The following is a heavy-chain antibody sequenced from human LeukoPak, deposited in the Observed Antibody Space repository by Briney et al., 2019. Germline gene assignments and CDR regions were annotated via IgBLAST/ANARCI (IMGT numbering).Heavy chain of an antibody. J-gene: IGHJ4*02. CDR3: AREGIAAAGTGGDY. Sequence: GGSLRLSCAASGFTFSSYSMNWVRQAPGKGLEWVSSISSSSSYIYYADSVKGRFTISRDNAKNSLYLQMNSLRAEDTAVYYCAREGIAAAGTGGDYWGQGTLSPSPQ. V-gene: IGHV3-21*01. D-gene: IGHD6-13*01. CDR2: ISSSSSYI. CDR1: GFTFSSYS.